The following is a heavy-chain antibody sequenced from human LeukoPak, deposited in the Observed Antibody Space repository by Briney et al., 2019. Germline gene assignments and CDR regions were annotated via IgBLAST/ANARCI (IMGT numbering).Heavy chain of an antibody. Sequence: AGSLRLSCAASGFTFSSYGMHWVRQAPGKGLEWVAVIWYDGSNKYYADSVKGRFTISRDNSKNTLYLQMNSLRAEDTAVYYCARDRGSGWYNHDAFDIWGQGTMVTVSS. V-gene: IGHV3-33*01. D-gene: IGHD6-19*01. J-gene: IGHJ3*02. CDR3: ARDRGSGWYNHDAFDI. CDR2: IWYDGSNK. CDR1: GFTFSSYG.